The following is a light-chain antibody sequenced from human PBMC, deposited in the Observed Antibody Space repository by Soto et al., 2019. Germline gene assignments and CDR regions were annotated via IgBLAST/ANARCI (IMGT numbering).Light chain of an antibody. CDR1: QSVSSY. CDR3: QQRSVWPST. Sequence: EIVLTQSPATLSLSPGERAALSCRASQSVSSYLAWYQQKPGQAPRLLIYDASKRAPGIPARFTGSGSGTDFTLTIGSLEPEDFAVYVCQQRSVWPSTFGGGTKVEI. V-gene: IGKV3-11*01. J-gene: IGKJ4*01. CDR2: DAS.